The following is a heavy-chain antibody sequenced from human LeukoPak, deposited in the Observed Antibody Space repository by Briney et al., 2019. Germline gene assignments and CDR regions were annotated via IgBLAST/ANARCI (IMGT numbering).Heavy chain of an antibody. J-gene: IGHJ4*02. D-gene: IGHD2-15*01. V-gene: IGHV1-18*01. CDR1: GYTFTSYG. CDR2: ISAYNGNT. CDR3: ARVLYCSGGSCYLTPLDY. Sequence: ASVKVSCKASGYTFTSYGISWVRQAPGQRLEWMGWISAYNGNTNYAQKLQGRVTMTTDTSTSTAYMELRSLRSDDTAVYYCARVLYCSGGSCYLTPLDYWGQGTLVTVSS.